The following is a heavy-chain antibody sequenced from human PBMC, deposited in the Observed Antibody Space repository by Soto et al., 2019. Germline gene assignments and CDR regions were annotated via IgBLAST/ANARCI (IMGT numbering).Heavy chain of an antibody. Sequence: PGGSLRLSCAASRFTFSSYGIHWVRQAPGKGLEWVAVISYDGSNKYYADSVKGRFTISRDNSKNTLYLQMDSLRAEDSAVYYCAKEPVGPDWYFDLWGRGTLVTVSS. CDR2: ISYDGSNK. CDR1: RFTFSSYG. V-gene: IGHV3-30*18. J-gene: IGHJ2*01. CDR3: AKEPVGPDWYFDL.